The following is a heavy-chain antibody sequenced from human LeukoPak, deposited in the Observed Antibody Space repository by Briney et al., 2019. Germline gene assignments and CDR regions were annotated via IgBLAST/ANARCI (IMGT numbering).Heavy chain of an antibody. Sequence: ASVKVSCKASGYTFTSYGISWVRQAPGQGLEWMGWISAYNGNTNYAQKLQGRVTMTTDTSTSTAYMELRSLGSDDTAVYYCARVWEGGSYYYYYMDVWGKGTTVTVSS. J-gene: IGHJ6*03. CDR1: GYTFTSYG. CDR3: ARVWEGGSYYYYYMDV. V-gene: IGHV1-18*01. CDR2: ISAYNGNT. D-gene: IGHD1-26*01.